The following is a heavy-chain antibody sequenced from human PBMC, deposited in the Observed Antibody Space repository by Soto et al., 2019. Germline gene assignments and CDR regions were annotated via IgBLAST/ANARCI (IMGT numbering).Heavy chain of an antibody. CDR3: SRADFGDIVVVPAANPKYYYYGMDV. Sequence: PSETLSLTCTVSGGSISSGGYYWSWIRQHPGKGLEWIGYIYYSGSTYYNPSLKSRVTISVDTSKNQFSLKLSSVTAADTAVYYCSRADFGDIVVVPAANPKYYYYGMDVWGQGTTVTVSS. J-gene: IGHJ6*02. CDR2: IYYSGST. D-gene: IGHD2-2*01. V-gene: IGHV4-31*03. CDR1: GGSISSGGYY.